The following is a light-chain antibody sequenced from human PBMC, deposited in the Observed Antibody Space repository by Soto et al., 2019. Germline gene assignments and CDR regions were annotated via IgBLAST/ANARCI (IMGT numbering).Light chain of an antibody. CDR2: DAS. V-gene: IGKV3-11*01. CDR3: QQRSNWPTIT. J-gene: IGKJ5*01. Sequence: EIVFTQSPATLSLSPGERATLSCRASQSVSRYLAWYQQKPGQAPRLLIYDASNRATGIPARFSGSGSGTDFTLTISSLEPEDFAVYYGQQRSNWPTITFGQGTRLEIK. CDR1: QSVSRY.